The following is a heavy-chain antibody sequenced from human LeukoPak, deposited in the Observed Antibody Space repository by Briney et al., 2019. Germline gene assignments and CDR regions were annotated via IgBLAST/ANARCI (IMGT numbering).Heavy chain of an antibody. J-gene: IGHJ4*02. CDR3: ARGRYSSGWYQNPVH. CDR1: GYTFTGYY. V-gene: IGHV1-2*02. CDR2: INPNSGGT. D-gene: IGHD6-19*01. Sequence: ASVKVSCKASGYTFTGYYMHWVRQAPGQGLEWMGWINPNSGGTNYAQKFQGRVTMTRDTSISTAYMELSSLRSEDTAVYYCARGRYSSGWYQNPVHWGQGTLVTVSS.